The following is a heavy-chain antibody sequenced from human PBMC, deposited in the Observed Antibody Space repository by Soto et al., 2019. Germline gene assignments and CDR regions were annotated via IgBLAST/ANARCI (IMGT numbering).Heavy chain of an antibody. D-gene: IGHD3-16*01. Sequence: QVQLVQSGAEVKKPGASLKVSCKASGYTFTNFGISWVRQAPGQGLEGMGWISAYNGNTNYAQNFQGRATMTTDTSTSTAYMELRSLRSDDTAVYYGSRGGTPIDYWGQGSLSTVSS. CDR1: GYTFTNFG. J-gene: IGHJ4*02. CDR2: ISAYNGNT. V-gene: IGHV1-18*01. CDR3: SRGGTPIDY.